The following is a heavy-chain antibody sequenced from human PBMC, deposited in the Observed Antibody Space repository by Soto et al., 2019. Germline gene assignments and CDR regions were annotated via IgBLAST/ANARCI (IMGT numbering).Heavy chain of an antibody. V-gene: IGHV1-8*01. CDR1: GNTISSYD. CDR3: AREAHAFGT. CDR2: MNPNSGNT. Sequence: SVQVTCKASGNTISSYDINWGRQATGQEHEWMGWMNPNSGNTGYAQKFQGRVTMTRNASISTAYMELSSLRSEDTAVYYCAREAHAFGTWWQGTRVTV. J-gene: IGHJ3*02.